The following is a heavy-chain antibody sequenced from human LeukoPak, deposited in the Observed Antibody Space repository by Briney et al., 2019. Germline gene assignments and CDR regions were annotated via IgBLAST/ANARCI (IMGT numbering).Heavy chain of an antibody. V-gene: IGHV3-7*01. J-gene: IGHJ4*02. Sequence: PGGSLRLSCAASGFTFSSYWMSWVRQAPGKGLEWVANIKQDGSEKYYADSVKGRFTISRDNAKNSLYLQMNSLRAEDTAVYYCAREHEDIVVVPAAMNDYWGQGTLVTVSS. CDR3: AREHEDIVVVPAAMNDY. CDR1: GFTFSSYW. CDR2: IKQDGSEK. D-gene: IGHD2-2*01.